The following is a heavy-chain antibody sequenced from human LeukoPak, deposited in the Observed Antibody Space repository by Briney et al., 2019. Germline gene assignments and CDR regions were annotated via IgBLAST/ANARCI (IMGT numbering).Heavy chain of an antibody. CDR3: ARAPVGYYDSTGSDY. Sequence: AGGSLRLSCAASGFTFSSYSMNWVRQAPGKGLEWVSSISSSSSYIYYADSVKGRFTISRDNAKNSLYLQMNSLRAEDTAVYCCARAPVGYYDSTGSDYWGQGTLVTVSS. CDR1: GFTFSSYS. D-gene: IGHD3-22*01. CDR2: ISSSSSYI. J-gene: IGHJ4*02. V-gene: IGHV3-21*01.